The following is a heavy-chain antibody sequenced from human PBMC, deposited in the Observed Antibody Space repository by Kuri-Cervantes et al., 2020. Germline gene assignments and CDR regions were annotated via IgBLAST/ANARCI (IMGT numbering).Heavy chain of an antibody. D-gene: IGHD3-10*01. CDR1: GYSFTSYW. J-gene: IGHJ5*02. CDR3: ARLLATMVRGDNHNWFDP. V-gene: IGHV5-51*01. CDR2: IYPGDSDT. Sequence: GGSLRLSCKGSGYSFTSYWIGWVRQMPGKGLEWMGIIYPGDSDTRYSPSFQGQVTISADKSIGTAYLQWSSLKASDTAMYYCARLLATMVRGDNHNWFDPWGQGTLVTVSS.